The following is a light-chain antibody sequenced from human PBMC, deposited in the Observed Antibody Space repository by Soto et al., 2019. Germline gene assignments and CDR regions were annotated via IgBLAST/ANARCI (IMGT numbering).Light chain of an antibody. CDR1: SSDVGGYTY. V-gene: IGLV2-11*01. CDR2: DVS. J-gene: IGLJ2*01. CDR3: CSYAGSGNCEVV. Sequence: QSALTQPRSVSGSPGQSVTISCTGTSSDVGGYTYVSWYQQHPGKAPKLMIYDVSKRPSGVPDRFSGSKSGNTTSLTISGLQAEDEADYYCCSYAGSGNCEVVFGGGTQLTVL.